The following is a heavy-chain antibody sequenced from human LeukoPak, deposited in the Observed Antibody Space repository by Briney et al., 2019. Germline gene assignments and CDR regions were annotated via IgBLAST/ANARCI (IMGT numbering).Heavy chain of an antibody. D-gene: IGHD2-2*01. CDR3: TTVFCSSTSCWDY. J-gene: IGHJ4*01. CDR2: IKSKTDGGTT. Sequence: GGSLRLSCAASGFTFSNAWMSWFRQAPGKGLEWVGRIKSKTDGGTTDYAAPVKGRFTISRDDSKNTLYLQMNSLKTEDTAVYYCTTVFCSSTSCWDYWGHGTLVTVSS. V-gene: IGHV3-15*01. CDR1: GFTFSNAW.